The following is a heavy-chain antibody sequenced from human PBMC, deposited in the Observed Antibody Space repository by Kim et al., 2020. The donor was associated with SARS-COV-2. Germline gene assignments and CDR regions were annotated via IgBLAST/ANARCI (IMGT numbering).Heavy chain of an antibody. Sequence: DAVNGRFARSRYNSKNTLYLQMNSLRAEDTAVYYCAREGQGYDSYSFAYWGQGTLVTVSS. V-gene: IGHV3-53*01. CDR3: AREGQGYDSYSFAY. J-gene: IGHJ4*02. D-gene: IGHD5-12*01.